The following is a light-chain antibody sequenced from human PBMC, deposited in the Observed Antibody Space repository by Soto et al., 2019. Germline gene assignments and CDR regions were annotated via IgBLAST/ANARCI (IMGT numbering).Light chain of an antibody. J-gene: IGKJ5*01. V-gene: IGKV3-11*01. CDR1: QSVISY. CDR3: QQRFNWPPIT. CDR2: DAS. Sequence: EIVLTQSPATLSLSPGERATHSCRASQSVISYLAWYQQKPGQAPRLLIYDASNRATGIPARFSGSGSGTDFTLTISSLEPEDFAIYYCQQRFNWPPITFGQGTRLEIK.